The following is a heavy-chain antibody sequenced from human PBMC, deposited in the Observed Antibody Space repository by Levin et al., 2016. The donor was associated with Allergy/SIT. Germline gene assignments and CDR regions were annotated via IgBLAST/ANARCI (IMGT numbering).Heavy chain of an antibody. CDR2: ISAYNGNT. J-gene: IGHJ4*02. CDR3: ARTQASNWNYRYYFDY. CDR1: GYTFTSYG. V-gene: IGHV1-18*04. Sequence: ASVKVSCKASGYTFTSYGISWVRQAPGQGLEWMGWISAYNGNTNYAQKLQGRVTMTTDTSTSTAYMELRSLRSDDTAVYYCARTQASNWNYRYYFDYWGQGTLVTVSS. D-gene: IGHD1-7*01.